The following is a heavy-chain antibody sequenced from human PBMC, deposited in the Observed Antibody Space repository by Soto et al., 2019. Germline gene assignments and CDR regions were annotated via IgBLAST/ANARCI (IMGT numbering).Heavy chain of an antibody. CDR3: ARDYSSGFDAFDI. CDR1: GFTFSSYA. Sequence: GGSLRLSCAASGFTFSSYAMHWVRQAPGKGLEWVAVISYDGSNKYYADSVKGRFTISRDNSKNTLYLQMNSLRAEDTAVYYCARDYSSGFDAFDIWGQGTMVTVSS. CDR2: ISYDGSNK. D-gene: IGHD3-22*01. J-gene: IGHJ3*02. V-gene: IGHV3-30*14.